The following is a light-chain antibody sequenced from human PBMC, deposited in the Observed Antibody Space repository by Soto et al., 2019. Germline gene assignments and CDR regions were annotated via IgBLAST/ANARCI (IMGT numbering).Light chain of an antibody. J-gene: IGKJ4*01. V-gene: IGKV3-11*01. CDR2: DAS. CDR1: QSVSSY. Sequence: EIVLTQSPATLSLSPGERATLSCRASQSVSSYLAWYQQKPGQAPRLLIYDASNRATGIPARFSGSGSGTDFPPTISSLEPEDFAFYYCQQRSNWQLTSGGGTKGEIK. CDR3: QQRSNWQLT.